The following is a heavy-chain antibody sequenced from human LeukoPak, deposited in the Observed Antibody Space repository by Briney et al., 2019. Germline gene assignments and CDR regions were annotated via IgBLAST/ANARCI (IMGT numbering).Heavy chain of an antibody. CDR2: IYSGGST. CDR1: GFTVSSNY. J-gene: IGHJ4*02. CDR3: ARGGSGWTFDY. D-gene: IGHD6-19*01. Sequence: RGSLRLSCAASGFTVSSNYMSWVRQAPGKGLEWVSVIYSGGSTYYADSVKGRFTISRHNSKNTLYLQMNSLRAEDTAVYYCARGGSGWTFDYWGQGTLVTVSS. V-gene: IGHV3-53*04.